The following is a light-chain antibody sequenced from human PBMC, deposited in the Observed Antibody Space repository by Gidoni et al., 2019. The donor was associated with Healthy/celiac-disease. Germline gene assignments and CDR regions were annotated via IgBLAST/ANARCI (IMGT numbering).Light chain of an antibody. CDR1: QGISSY. CDR2: AAS. J-gene: IGKJ3*01. V-gene: IGKV1-9*01. CDR3: QQLNSYPPP. Sequence: DIQLTQSPSFLSASVGDRVTITCRASQGISSYLAWYQQKPGKAPKLLIYAASTLQSGVPSRFSGSGSGTEFTLTISSRQPEDFATYYCQQLNSYPPPFGPGTKVDIK.